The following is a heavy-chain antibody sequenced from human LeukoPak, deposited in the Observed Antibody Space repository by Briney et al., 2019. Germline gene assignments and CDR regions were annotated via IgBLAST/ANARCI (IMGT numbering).Heavy chain of an antibody. V-gene: IGHV4-4*02. Sequence: SETLSLTCAVSGGSISSSNWWSWVRQPPGKGLEWIGEIYHSGSTNYNPSLKSRVTISVGKSKNQFSLKLSSVTAADTAVYYCARVSSGATTVDYWGQGTLVTVSS. J-gene: IGHJ4*02. CDR1: GGSISSSNW. CDR2: IYHSGST. D-gene: IGHD1-26*01. CDR3: ARVSSGATTVDY.